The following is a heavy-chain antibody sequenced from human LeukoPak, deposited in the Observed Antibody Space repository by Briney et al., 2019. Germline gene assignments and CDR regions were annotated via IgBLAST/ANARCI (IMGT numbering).Heavy chain of an antibody. J-gene: IGHJ4*02. CDR3: ARLRRNSDSGGYYYYYDY. V-gene: IGHV3-7*01. CDR1: GFPFSSFW. Sequence: GGSLRLSCAASGFPFSSFWMNWVRQTPGRGLEWLANIRPDGSEQYYVDSVRGRFTISRDNAKNSVYLQMNSLRVEDTAVYYCARLRRNSDSGGYYYYYDYWGQGTLVTVSS. CDR2: IRPDGSEQ. D-gene: IGHD3-22*01.